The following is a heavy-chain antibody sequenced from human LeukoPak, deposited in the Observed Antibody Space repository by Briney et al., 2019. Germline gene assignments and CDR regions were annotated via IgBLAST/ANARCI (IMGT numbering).Heavy chain of an antibody. J-gene: IGHJ5*02. CDR3: ARHYGP. CDR1: GCSISSYY. Sequence: SETLSLTCTVSGCSISSYYWSWIRQPPGKGLEWIGYIYYSGSTNYNPSLKSRVTISVDTSRNQFSLNLSSVTAADTAVYYCARHYGPWGQGTLVAVSS. D-gene: IGHD4-17*01. V-gene: IGHV4-59*08. CDR2: IYYSGST.